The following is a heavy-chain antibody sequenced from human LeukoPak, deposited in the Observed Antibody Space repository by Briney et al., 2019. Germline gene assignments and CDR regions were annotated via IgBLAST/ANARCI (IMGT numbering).Heavy chain of an antibody. D-gene: IGHD3-10*01. CDR2: INPNSGGT. CDR1: GYTFTGYY. J-gene: IGHJ6*03. V-gene: IGHV1-2*02. Sequence: ASVKVSCKASGYTFTGYYIHWVRQAPGQGLEWMGWINPNSGGTNYAQKFQGRVTMTRDTSISTAYMELSRLRSDDTAVYYCARGLYYYGSVDYYMDVWGKGTTVTISS. CDR3: ARGLYYYGSVDYYMDV.